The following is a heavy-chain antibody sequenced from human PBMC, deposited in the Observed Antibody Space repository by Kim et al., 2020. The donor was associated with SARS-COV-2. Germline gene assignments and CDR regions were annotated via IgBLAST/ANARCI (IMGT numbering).Heavy chain of an antibody. Sequence: GGSLRLSCAASGFTFSSYAMHWVRQAPGKGLEWVAVISYDGSNKYYADSVKGRFTISRDNSKNTLYLQMNSLRAEDTAVYYCLSADPITNVVWGFDYWG. D-gene: IGHD2-8*01. CDR1: GFTFSSYA. CDR2: ISYDGSNK. J-gene: IGHJ4*01. CDR3: LSADPITNVVWGFDY. V-gene: IGHV3-30-3*01.